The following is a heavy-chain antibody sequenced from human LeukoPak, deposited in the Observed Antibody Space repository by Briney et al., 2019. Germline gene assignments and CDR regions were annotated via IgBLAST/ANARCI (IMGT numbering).Heavy chain of an antibody. CDR3: ARSLLWFGELLQVNDYYYYYYMDV. V-gene: IGHV1-2*02. CDR1: GYTFTSYG. CDR2: INPNSGGT. J-gene: IGHJ6*03. D-gene: IGHD3-10*01. Sequence: ASVKVSCKASGYTFTSYGISWVRQAPGQGLEWMGWINPNSGGTNYAQKFQGRVTMTRDTSISTAYMELSRLRSDDTAVYYCARSLLWFGELLQVNDYYYYYYMDVWGKGTTVTVSS.